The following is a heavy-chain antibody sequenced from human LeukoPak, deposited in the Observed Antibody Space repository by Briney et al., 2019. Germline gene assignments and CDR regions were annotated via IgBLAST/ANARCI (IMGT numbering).Heavy chain of an antibody. CDR3: ARARLYDFWSGYPQYYFDY. D-gene: IGHD3-3*01. J-gene: IGHJ4*02. CDR1: GGSVSSGSYY. Sequence: SETLSLTCTVSGGSVSSGSYYWSWIRQPPGKGLEWIGYIYYSGSTNYNPSLKSRVTISVDTSKNQFSLKLSSVTAADTAVYYCARARLYDFWSGYPQYYFDYWGQGTLVTVSS. V-gene: IGHV4-61*01. CDR2: IYYSGST.